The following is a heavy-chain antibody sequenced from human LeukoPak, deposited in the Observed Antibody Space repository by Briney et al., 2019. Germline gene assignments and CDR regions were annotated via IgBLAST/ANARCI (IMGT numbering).Heavy chain of an antibody. D-gene: IGHD1-26*01. CDR3: ARGPIYSGSYYGY. CDR2: IIPIFGTA. V-gene: IGHV1-69*05. J-gene: IGHJ4*02. Sequence: ASVKVSCKPSGYTFTGYYMHWVRQAPGQGLEWMGRIIPIFGTANYAQKFQGRVTITTDESTSTAYMELSSLRSEDTAVYYCARGPIYSGSYYGYWGQGTLVTVSS. CDR1: GYTFTGYY.